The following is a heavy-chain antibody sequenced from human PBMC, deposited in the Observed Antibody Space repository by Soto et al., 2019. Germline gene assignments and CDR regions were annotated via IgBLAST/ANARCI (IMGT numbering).Heavy chain of an antibody. D-gene: IGHD7-27*01. V-gene: IGHV1-18*01. J-gene: IGHJ4*02. CDR2: ISTYNGNT. CDR3: ARDRATGGFDY. CDR1: GYTFTSYG. Sequence: QVPLVQSGAEVKKPGASVKVSCKASGYTFTSYGITWVRQAPGQGLEWMGWISTYNGNTNYAQNLQGRVTMTTDTSTNTAYMELRSLRSDDTAVYYCARDRATGGFDYWGQGTLVTVSS.